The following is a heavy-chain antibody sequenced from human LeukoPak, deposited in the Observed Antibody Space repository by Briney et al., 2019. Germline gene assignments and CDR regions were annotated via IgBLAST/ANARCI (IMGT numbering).Heavy chain of an antibody. D-gene: IGHD6-19*01. Sequence: KPGGSLRLSCAASGFTFSSYSMNWVRQAPGKGLEWVSSISSSSSYIYYADSVKGRFTITRDNAKNSLYLQMNSLRAEDTAVYYCARDYRKYSSGFGYWGQGTLVTVSS. J-gene: IGHJ4*02. CDR1: GFTFSSYS. CDR3: ARDYRKYSSGFGY. V-gene: IGHV3-21*01. CDR2: ISSSSSYI.